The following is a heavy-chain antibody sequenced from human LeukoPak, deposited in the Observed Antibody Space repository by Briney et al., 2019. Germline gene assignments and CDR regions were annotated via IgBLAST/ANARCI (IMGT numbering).Heavy chain of an antibody. J-gene: IGHJ1*01. Sequence: PSETLSLTRTVSGGSISSSSYYWSWIRQPAGKGLEWIGRIYTSGSNNYNPSLKSRVTISVDTSKNQFSLKLSSVTAADTAVYYCARAAGYCSSTSCYSTEYFQHWGQGTLVTVSS. V-gene: IGHV4-61*02. CDR3: ARAAGYCSSTSCYSTEYFQH. CDR2: IYTSGSN. CDR1: GGSISSSSYY. D-gene: IGHD2-2*02.